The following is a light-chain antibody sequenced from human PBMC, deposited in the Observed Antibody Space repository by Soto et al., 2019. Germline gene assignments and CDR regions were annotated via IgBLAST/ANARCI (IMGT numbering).Light chain of an antibody. V-gene: IGLV2-11*01. CDR3: CSYAGSYSLV. CDR1: SSDVGYYNY. CDR2: DVS. J-gene: IGLJ2*01. Sequence: QSALTQPRSVSGSPGQSVTISCTGTSSDVGYYNYVSWYQHHPGKAPKLMIYDVSKRPSGVPDRFSGSKSGNTASLTISGLQAEDEADYYCCSYAGSYSLVFGGGTKVTVL.